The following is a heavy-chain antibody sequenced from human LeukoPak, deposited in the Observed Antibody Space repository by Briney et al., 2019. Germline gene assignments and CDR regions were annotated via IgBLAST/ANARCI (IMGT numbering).Heavy chain of an antibody. CDR2: INPNTGGR. CDR3: ARGALGYGADLFDF. D-gene: IGHD4-17*01. J-gene: IGHJ3*01. Sequence: ASVKVSCKTSGYTFTDYYFHWVRQAPGQGLEWMGWINPNTGGRGYAQKFQGRVTMTGDTSISTAYMELSSLISDDTAVYYCARGALGYGADLFDFWGQGTVVTVS. CDR1: GYTFTDYY. V-gene: IGHV1-2*02.